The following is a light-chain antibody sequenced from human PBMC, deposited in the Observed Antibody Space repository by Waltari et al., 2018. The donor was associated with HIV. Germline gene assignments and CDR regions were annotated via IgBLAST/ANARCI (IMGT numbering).Light chain of an antibody. CDR1: NLGNKY. CDR2: KDR. J-gene: IGLJ1*01. Sequence: DLSQDPAVSVSPGQTVTLACFGENLGNKYPSWFQQTAGQPPVLVLYKDRKRPSCIPDRFSGSTSGDTASLIISDTQAIDEADYYCAAWDDSLNGHYVFGTGTKVTVL. CDR3: AAWDDSLNGHYV. V-gene: IGLV3-1*01.